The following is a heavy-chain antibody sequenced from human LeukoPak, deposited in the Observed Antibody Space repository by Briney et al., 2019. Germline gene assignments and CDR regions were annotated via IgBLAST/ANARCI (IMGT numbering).Heavy chain of an antibody. CDR3: LYYYSMDV. Sequence: GGSLRLSCAASGFTFDDYARHWVRQAPGKGLEWVAFIRYDGSNKYYADSVKGRFTIARDNSKNTLYMQMTSMRAEDTAVYYCLYYYSMDVWGKGTTVTISS. J-gene: IGHJ6*03. CDR1: GFTFDDYA. CDR2: IRYDGSNK. V-gene: IGHV3-30*02.